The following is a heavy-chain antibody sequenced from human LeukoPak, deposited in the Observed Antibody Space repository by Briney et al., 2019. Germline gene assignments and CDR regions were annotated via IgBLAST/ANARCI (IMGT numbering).Heavy chain of an antibody. J-gene: IGHJ3*02. D-gene: IGHD2-15*01. V-gene: IGHV3-23*01. CDR3: ARGYSRAAFDI. Sequence: GGSLRLSCAVSGFMFSQHTMSWVRQAPGKRLEWVSSISGSGDATRYADSVMGRFTISRDNAKNTLSLQMNSLRAEDTALYYCARGYSRAAFDIWGQGTMVTVSS. CDR1: GFMFSQHT. CDR2: ISGSGDAT.